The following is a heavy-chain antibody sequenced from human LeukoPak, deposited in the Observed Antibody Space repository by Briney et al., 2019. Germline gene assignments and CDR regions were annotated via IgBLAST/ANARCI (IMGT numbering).Heavy chain of an antibody. Sequence: PSETLSLTCTVSGYSISSGYYWGWIRQPPGKGLEWIGSIYYSGSTYYNPSLKSRVTISVDTSKNQFSLKLSSVTAADTAVYYCARSRYYDFWSGYYGYFDYWGQGTLVTVSS. V-gene: IGHV4-38-2*02. J-gene: IGHJ4*02. CDR3: ARSRYYDFWSGYYGYFDY. D-gene: IGHD3-3*01. CDR2: IYYSGST. CDR1: GYSISSGYY.